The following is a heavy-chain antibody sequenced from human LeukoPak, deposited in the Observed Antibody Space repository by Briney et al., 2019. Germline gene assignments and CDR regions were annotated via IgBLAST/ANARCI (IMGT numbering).Heavy chain of an antibody. Sequence: SETLSLTCTVSGGSISSYYWSWMRQPPGKGLELIGYIYTSGSTNYNPSLKSRVTISVDTSKNQFSLKLSSVTAADTAVYYCARWRSSSSDFDYWGQGTLVTVSS. CDR1: GGSISSYY. D-gene: IGHD6-6*01. CDR2: IYTSGST. V-gene: IGHV4-4*09. J-gene: IGHJ4*02. CDR3: ARWRSSSSDFDY.